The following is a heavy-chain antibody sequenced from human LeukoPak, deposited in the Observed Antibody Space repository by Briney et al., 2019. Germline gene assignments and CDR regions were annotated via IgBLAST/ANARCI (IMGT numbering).Heavy chain of an antibody. CDR3: ARPRVVTAIFDY. V-gene: IGHV1-3*01. CDR1: GYTFTGYA. CDR2: INAGNGNT. D-gene: IGHD2-21*02. J-gene: IGHJ4*02. Sequence: ASVKVSCKASGYTFTGYAMHWVRQAPGQRLEWMGWINAGNGNTKYSQKFQGRVTITRDTSASTAYMELSSLRSEDTAVYYCARPRVVTAIFDYWGQGTLVTVSS.